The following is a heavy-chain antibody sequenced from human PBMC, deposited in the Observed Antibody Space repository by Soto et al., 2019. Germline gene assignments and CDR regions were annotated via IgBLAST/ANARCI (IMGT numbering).Heavy chain of an antibody. CDR1: GFTFSSYA. J-gene: IGHJ4*02. CDR2: ISGSGGST. D-gene: IGHD6-19*01. V-gene: IGHV3-23*01. CDR3: AKGSQLYSSGWINY. Sequence: EVQLLESGGGLVQPGGSLRLSCAASGFTFSSYAMSWVRQAPGKGLEWVSAISGSGGSTCYADSVKGRFTISRDNSKNTLYLQMNSLRAEDTAVYYCAKGSQLYSSGWINYWGQGTLVTVSS.